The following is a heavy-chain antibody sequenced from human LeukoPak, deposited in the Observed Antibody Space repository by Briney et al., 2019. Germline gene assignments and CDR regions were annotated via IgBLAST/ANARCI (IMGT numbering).Heavy chain of an antibody. Sequence: SETLSLTCIVSGGSISSTTYYWGWLRQPPGMRLEWIGSIYYSGNTYYNPSLKSRVTISIATSKNQFSLNLNSVTAADTALYSCARHYLGGNYPDYFTHWGQGTLVTVSS. CDR1: GGSISSTTYY. J-gene: IGHJ4*02. D-gene: IGHD1-26*01. CDR2: IYYSGNT. V-gene: IGHV4-39*01. CDR3: ARHYLGGNYPDYFTH.